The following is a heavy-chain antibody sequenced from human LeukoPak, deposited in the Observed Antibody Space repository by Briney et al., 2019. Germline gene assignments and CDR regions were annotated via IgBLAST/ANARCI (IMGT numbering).Heavy chain of an antibody. J-gene: IGHJ4*02. V-gene: IGHV4-61*02. D-gene: IGHD2-2*01. CDR2: IYTSGST. CDR1: GGSISSGSYY. CDR3: ARGDCSSNSCSFEY. Sequence: SQTLSLTCTVSGGSISSGSYYWSWIRQPAGKGLEWIGRIYTSGSTNYNPSLKSRVTISVDTSKNQFSLKLSSVTAADTAVYYCARGDCSSNSCSFEYWGQGTLVTVPS.